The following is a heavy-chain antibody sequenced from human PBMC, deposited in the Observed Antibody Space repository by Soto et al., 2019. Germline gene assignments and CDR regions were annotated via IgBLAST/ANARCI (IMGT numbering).Heavy chain of an antibody. Sequence: PSETLSLTCTVSGGSISSSSYYWGWIRQPPGKGLEWIGSIYYSGSTYYNPSLKSRVTISVDTSKNQFSLKLSSVTAADTAVYYCARFRWELLHFDYWGQGTLVTVSS. D-gene: IGHD1-26*01. CDR3: ARFRWELLHFDY. V-gene: IGHV4-39*01. CDR2: IYYSGST. J-gene: IGHJ4*02. CDR1: GGSISSSSYY.